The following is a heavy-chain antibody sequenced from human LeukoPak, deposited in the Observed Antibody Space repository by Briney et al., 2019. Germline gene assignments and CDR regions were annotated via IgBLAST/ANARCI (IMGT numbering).Heavy chain of an antibody. Sequence: GGSLRLSCAASGFTFSDYYMSWIRQAPGKGLEWVSYISSSSSYTNYADSVKGRFTISRDNAKNSLYLQMNSLRAEDTAVYYCARGGFLRGATTPYFDYWGQGTLVTVSS. V-gene: IGHV3-11*05. CDR2: ISSSSSYT. CDR3: ARGGFLRGATTPYFDY. CDR1: GFTFSDYY. D-gene: IGHD1-26*01. J-gene: IGHJ4*02.